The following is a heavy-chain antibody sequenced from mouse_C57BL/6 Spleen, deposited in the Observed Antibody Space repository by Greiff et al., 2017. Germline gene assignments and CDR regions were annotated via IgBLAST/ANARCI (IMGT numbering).Heavy chain of an antibody. V-gene: IGHV1-59*01. D-gene: IGHD2-4*01. J-gene: IGHJ3*01. CDR3: ARGGDYEPWFAY. CDR2: IDPSDSYT. CDR1: GYTFTSYW. Sequence: QVQLQQPGAELVRPGTSVKLSCKASGYTFTSYWMHWVKQRPGQGLEWIGVIDPSDSYTNYNQKFKGKATLTVDTSSSTAYMQLSSLTSEDSAVYYCARGGDYEPWFAYWGQGTLVTVSA.